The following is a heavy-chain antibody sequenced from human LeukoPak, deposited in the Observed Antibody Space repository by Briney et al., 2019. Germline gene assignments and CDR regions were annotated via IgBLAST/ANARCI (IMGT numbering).Heavy chain of an antibody. V-gene: IGHV1-18*01. CDR3: ARTKEDTAMVLNWYFDL. CDR1: GYTFTSYG. J-gene: IGHJ2*01. CDR2: ISAYNGNT. Sequence: ASVKVSCKASGYTFTSYGISWVRQAPGQGLEWMGWISAYNGNTNYARKLQGRVTMTTDTSTSTAYMELRSLRSDDTAVYYCARTKEDTAMVLNWYFDLWGRGTLVTVSS. D-gene: IGHD5-18*01.